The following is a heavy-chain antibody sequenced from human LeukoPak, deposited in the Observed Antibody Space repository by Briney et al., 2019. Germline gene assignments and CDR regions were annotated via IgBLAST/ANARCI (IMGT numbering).Heavy chain of an antibody. V-gene: IGHV3-30*02. CDR2: IRYDGNIK. Sequence: QPGGSLRLSCAASGFSFSKYAMHWVRQAPGKGLEWVSFIRYDGNIKNYAGSVKGRFTISRDNSKDTLYLQMNSLRAEDTAVYYCTKGDDYGANTRLPKFNWFDPWGQGALVTVSS. D-gene: IGHD4-23*01. CDR1: GFSFSKYA. CDR3: TKGDDYGANTRLPKFNWFDP. J-gene: IGHJ5*02.